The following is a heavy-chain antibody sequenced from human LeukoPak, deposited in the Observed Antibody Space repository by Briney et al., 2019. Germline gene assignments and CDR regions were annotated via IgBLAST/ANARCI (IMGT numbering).Heavy chain of an antibody. CDR2: INHRGTT. Sequence: SETLSLTCALYIGSLIVYYWSWGCQPPGGGRGWVGEINHRGTTNYHTSLKSRVTISVGTSKNQFSLKLSSVAAADTAVYYCARAPASLWFGELLRDHYYFDYWGQGTLVTVSS. CDR3: ARAPASLWFGELLRDHYYFDY. CDR1: IGSLIVYY. V-gene: IGHV4-34*01. J-gene: IGHJ4*02. D-gene: IGHD3-10*01.